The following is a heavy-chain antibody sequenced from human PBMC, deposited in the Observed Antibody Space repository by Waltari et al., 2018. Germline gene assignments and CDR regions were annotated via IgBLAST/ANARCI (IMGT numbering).Heavy chain of an antibody. CDR3: AREAGSGIDWYHDY. J-gene: IGHJ4*02. D-gene: IGHD3-9*01. Sequence: QMQESGPGLVKPSETLYLMGSVSDFSISSGFYWGWLRQSPGKGLAWIGMWSDSGTTSYNPALQSRVTISIATSRKQFSLKLGSVTAADTAVFYCAREAGSGIDWYHDYWGQGILVTVSS. CDR2: WSDSGTT. CDR1: DFSISSGFY. V-gene: IGHV4-38-2*02.